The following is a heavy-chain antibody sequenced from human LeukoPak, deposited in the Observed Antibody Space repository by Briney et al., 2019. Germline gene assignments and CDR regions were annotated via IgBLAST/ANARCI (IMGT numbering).Heavy chain of an antibody. CDR2: IYYSGST. CDR1: GGSFSSGSYY. V-gene: IGHV4-61*01. Sequence: SETLSLTCTVSGGSFSSGSYYWSWIRQPPGKGLEWIVYIYYSGSTNYNPSLKSRVTISVDTSKNQFSLKLSSVTAADTAVYYCARVGRDGYTRYWFDPWGQGTLVTVSS. CDR3: ARVGRDGYTRYWFDP. D-gene: IGHD5-24*01. J-gene: IGHJ5*02.